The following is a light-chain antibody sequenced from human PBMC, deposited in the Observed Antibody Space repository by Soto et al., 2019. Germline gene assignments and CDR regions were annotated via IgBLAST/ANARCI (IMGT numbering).Light chain of an antibody. V-gene: IGKV1-12*01. CDR1: QSISSW. Sequence: IRLTTSPSSLSASLGDRVPITCRASQSISSWLAWYQQKPGKAPKLLIYDASSLESGVPSRFSGSGSGTDFTLTISSLQPEDFATYYCQQANSFPLTFGGGANVAIK. CDR2: DAS. J-gene: IGKJ4*01. CDR3: QQANSFPLT.